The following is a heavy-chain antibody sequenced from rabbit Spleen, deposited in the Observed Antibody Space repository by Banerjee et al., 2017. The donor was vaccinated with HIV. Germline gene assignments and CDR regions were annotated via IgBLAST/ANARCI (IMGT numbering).Heavy chain of an antibody. CDR3: ARDTSSSFSSYGMDL. CDR1: GVSFSISSY. D-gene: IGHD1-1*01. CDR2: IDAGSSGFT. V-gene: IGHV1S40*01. J-gene: IGHJ6*01. Sequence: QSLEESGGDLVKPGASLTLTCTASGVSFSISSYMCWVRQAPGKGLEWIACIDAGSSGFTYHASWAKGRFTISKTSSTTVTLRMTGLTAADTATYFCARDTSSSFSSYGMDLWGQGTLVTVS.